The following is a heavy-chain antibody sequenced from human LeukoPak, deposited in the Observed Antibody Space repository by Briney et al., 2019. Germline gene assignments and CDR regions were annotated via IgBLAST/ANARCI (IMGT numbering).Heavy chain of an antibody. D-gene: IGHD3-10*01. J-gene: IGHJ4*02. Sequence: SVKVSCKASGGTFSSYAISWVRQAPGQGLEWMGGIIPIFGTANYAQKFQGRVTMTRDTSTSTVYMELSSLRSEDTAVYYCARDGDYYGSGSYYDWGQGTLVTVSS. CDR1: GGTFSSYA. CDR3: ARDGDYYGSGSYYD. V-gene: IGHV1-69*05. CDR2: IIPIFGTA.